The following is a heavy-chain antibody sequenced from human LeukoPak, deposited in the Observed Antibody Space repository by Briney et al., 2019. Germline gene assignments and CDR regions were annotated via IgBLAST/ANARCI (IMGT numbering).Heavy chain of an antibody. D-gene: IGHD3-10*01. Sequence: GGSLRLSCAASGFTFANTWMHWVRQAPGKGLVWVSLINNDGSTTNYADSVKGRSTISRDSAKNTVYLQMNSLRAEDTAVYYCAIGGTYGSGSWGQGTLVTVSS. V-gene: IGHV3-74*01. CDR1: GFTFANTW. CDR3: AIGGTYGSGS. CDR2: INNDGSTT. J-gene: IGHJ4*02.